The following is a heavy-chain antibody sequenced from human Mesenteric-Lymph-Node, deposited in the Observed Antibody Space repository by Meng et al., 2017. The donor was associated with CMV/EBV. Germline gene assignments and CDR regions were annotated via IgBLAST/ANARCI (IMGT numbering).Heavy chain of an antibody. CDR1: GGTFSNYA. J-gene: IGHJ3*02. D-gene: IGHD3-22*01. CDR2: IIHILGTT. V-gene: IGHV1-69*05. CDR3: AAELYYDTSDYYGPRRCCSFDI. Sequence: SVKVSCKASGGTFSNYAISWVRQAPGQGLEWMGGIIHILGTTTYAQQFQGRLTITTDESAFTAYMELRSLRSEDTAVYYCAAELYYDTSDYYGPRRCCSFDIWGQGTMVTVSS.